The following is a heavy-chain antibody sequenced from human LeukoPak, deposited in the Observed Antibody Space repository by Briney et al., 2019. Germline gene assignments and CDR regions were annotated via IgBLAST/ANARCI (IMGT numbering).Heavy chain of an antibody. J-gene: IGHJ4*02. D-gene: IGHD6-13*01. CDR1: GFTFSSYW. Sequence: GGSLRLSCAASGFTFSSYWMSWVRQAPGKGLEWVANIKQDGSEKYYVDSVKGRFTNSRDNAKNSLYLQMNSLRAEDTAVYYCARDLYSSSWYRVPFYWGQGTLVTVSS. V-gene: IGHV3-7*01. CDR2: IKQDGSEK. CDR3: ARDLYSSSWYRVPFY.